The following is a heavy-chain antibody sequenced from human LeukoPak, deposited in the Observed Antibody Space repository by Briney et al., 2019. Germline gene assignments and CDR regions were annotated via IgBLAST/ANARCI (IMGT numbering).Heavy chain of an antibody. J-gene: IGHJ4*02. D-gene: IGHD3-10*01. CDR1: GFTFSNAW. Sequence: GGSLRLSCAASGFTFSNAWMSWVRQAPGKGLEWVGRIKSKTGGGTTDYAAPVKGRFTISRDDSKNTLYLQMNSLKTEDTAVYYCTTDGGSYYGSGSYTPVDYFDYWGQGTLVTVSS. CDR3: TTDGGSYYGSGSYTPVDYFDY. V-gene: IGHV3-15*01. CDR2: IKSKTGGGTT.